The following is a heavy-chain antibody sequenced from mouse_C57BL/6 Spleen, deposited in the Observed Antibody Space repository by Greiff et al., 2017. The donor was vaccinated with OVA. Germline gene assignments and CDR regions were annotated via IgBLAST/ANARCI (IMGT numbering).Heavy chain of an antibody. V-gene: IGHV1-69*01. Sequence: VQLQQPGAELVMPGASVKLSCKASGYTFTSYWMHWVKQRPGQGLEWIGEIDPSDSYTNYNQKFKGKSTLTVDKSSSTAYMQLSSLTSEDSAVYYCARGEAYLYYFDYWGQGTTLTVSS. CDR2: IDPSDSYT. CDR3: ARGEAYLYYFDY. D-gene: IGHD5-5*01. J-gene: IGHJ2*01. CDR1: GYTFTSYW.